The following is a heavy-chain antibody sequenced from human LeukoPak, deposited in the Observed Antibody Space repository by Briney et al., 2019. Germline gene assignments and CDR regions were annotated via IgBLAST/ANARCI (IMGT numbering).Heavy chain of an antibody. J-gene: IGHJ4*02. CDR1: SGSINSYY. Sequence: SETLSLTCTVSSGSINSYYWGWVRQPAGRGLEWIGRIYTTGNTHYNPSLKSRLTMSIDTSRRQFSLNLTSVTAADTAIYYCARHGYTASHYFLDYLSQGTLVTVSS. CDR2: IYTTGNT. D-gene: IGHD3-16*01. V-gene: IGHV4-4*07. CDR3: ARHGYTASHYFLDY.